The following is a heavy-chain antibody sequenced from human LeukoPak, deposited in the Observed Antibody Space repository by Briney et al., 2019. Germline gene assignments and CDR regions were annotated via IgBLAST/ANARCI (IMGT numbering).Heavy chain of an antibody. V-gene: IGHV3-30-3*01. Sequence: GGSLRLSCAASGFTFSSYAMHWVRQAPGTGLEWVAVVSYDGNNKYYADSVQGLFTISRDNSKNTLYLQMNSLRAEDTAVYYCARDLNRIPVPEGYFDIWGQGTLVTVSS. J-gene: IGHJ4*02. CDR2: VSYDGNNK. CDR3: ARDLNRIPVPEGYFDI. D-gene: IGHD6-19*01. CDR1: GFTFSSYA.